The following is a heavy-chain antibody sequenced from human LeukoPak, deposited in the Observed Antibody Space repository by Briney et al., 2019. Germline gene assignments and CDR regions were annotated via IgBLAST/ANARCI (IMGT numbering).Heavy chain of an antibody. D-gene: IGHD1-26*01. Sequence: PSETLSLTCIVSGGPINGYYWSWIRQPPGKGLEWIGYIYFSGSTNYNPSLKSRVTMSIDTSKNQMSLKLSSVTAADTAVYYCARAEPIYYYHYMDVWGKGTTVTISS. CDR3: ARAEPIYYYHYMDV. J-gene: IGHJ6*03. V-gene: IGHV4-59*01. CDR2: IYFSGST. CDR1: GGPINGYY.